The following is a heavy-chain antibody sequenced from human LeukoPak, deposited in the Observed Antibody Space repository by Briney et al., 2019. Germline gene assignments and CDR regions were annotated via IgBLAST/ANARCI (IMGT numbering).Heavy chain of an antibody. CDR3: AVSVAATSEWSDP. Sequence: GGSLTLSCAASGFTFSDYYMSWIRQAPGKGLEWVSYISSSGSTIYYADSVKGRFTISRDNAKNSLYLQMNSLRAEDTAVYYCAVSVAATSEWSDPWGQGTLVTASS. V-gene: IGHV3-11*04. D-gene: IGHD1-26*01. CDR2: ISSSGSTI. CDR1: GFTFSDYY. J-gene: IGHJ5*02.